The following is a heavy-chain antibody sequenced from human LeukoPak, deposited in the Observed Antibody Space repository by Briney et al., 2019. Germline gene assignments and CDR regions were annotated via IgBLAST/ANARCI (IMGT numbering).Heavy chain of an antibody. CDR3: ARGYGPEYFQH. CDR2: IYSGGST. CDR1: GFTVSSNY. D-gene: IGHD5-18*01. Sequence: PGGSLRLSCAASGFTVSSNYVSWVRQAPGEGLEWVSVIYSGGSTYYADSVKGRFTISRENSKNTLYLQMDSLRAEDTAVYYCARGYGPEYFQHWGQGTLVTVSS. J-gene: IGHJ1*01. V-gene: IGHV3-53*01.